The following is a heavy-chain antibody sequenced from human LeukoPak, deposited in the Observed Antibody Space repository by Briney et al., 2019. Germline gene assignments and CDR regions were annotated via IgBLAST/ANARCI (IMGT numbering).Heavy chain of an antibody. D-gene: IGHD4-17*01. V-gene: IGHV3-48*02. CDR2: ISSSGYTI. J-gene: IGHJ4*02. Sequence: GGSLRLSCAASGVTFSSYGMNWVRQAPGKGLEWVSYISSSGYTIYYADSVKGRFTISRDNAKNSLYLQMNSLRDEDTAMYYCARDGGDYVLFFDYWGQGTPVTVSS. CDR1: GVTFSSYG. CDR3: ARDGGDYVLFFDY.